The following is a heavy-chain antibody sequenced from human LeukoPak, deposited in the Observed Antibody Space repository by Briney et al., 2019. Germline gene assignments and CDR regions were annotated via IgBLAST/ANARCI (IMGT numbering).Heavy chain of an antibody. CDR3: ASLPRSLSRDGYNLRGY. V-gene: IGHV4-39*07. CDR1: GGSVSSNGYY. Sequence: SETLSLTCTVSGGSVSSNGYYWGWIRQPPGKGLEWIANMYFSGSTYYNPSLKSRVTISVDMSKNQFSLRLSSVTAADTAVYYCASLPRSLSRDGYNLRGYWGQGTLVTVSS. J-gene: IGHJ4*02. CDR2: MYFSGST. D-gene: IGHD5-24*01.